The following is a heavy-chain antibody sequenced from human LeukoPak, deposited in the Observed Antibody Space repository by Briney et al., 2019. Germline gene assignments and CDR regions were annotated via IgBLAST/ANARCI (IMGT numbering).Heavy chain of an antibody. V-gene: IGHV3-21*01. J-gene: IGHJ4*02. CDR1: GFTFSDYS. CDR3: ARDLRTRSSSWKPLDY. Sequence: PGGSLRLSCAASGFTFSDYSIDWVRQAPGKGLEWVSSISSSGTYIYYADSLKGRFTISRDNAKNSLYLQMNSLRAEDTAVYYCARDLRTRSSSWKPLDYWGQGTLVTVSS. D-gene: IGHD2-15*01. CDR2: ISSSGTYI.